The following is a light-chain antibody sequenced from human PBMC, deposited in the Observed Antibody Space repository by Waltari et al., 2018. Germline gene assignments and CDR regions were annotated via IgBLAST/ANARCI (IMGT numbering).Light chain of an antibody. V-gene: IGKV1-5*03. CDR2: KAS. CDR3: QEYDSLPVT. CDR1: QSVNNN. Sequence: DIQMTQSPSSLSASVGDRVTITCRASQSVNNNLAWYQQSPGKAPKILINKASSIETGIPARFSGSGYGTEFTLTISSLQPDDFATYYCQEYDSLPVTFGGGTKVEI. J-gene: IGKJ4*01.